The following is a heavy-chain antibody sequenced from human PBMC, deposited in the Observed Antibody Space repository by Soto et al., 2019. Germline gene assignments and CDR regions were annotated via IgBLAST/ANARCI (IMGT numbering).Heavy chain of an antibody. J-gene: IGHJ3*02. CDR1: GFTFSIYW. V-gene: IGHV3-74*01. CDR2: INSDGSST. CDR3: ARDRWYCSGGSCYRDAFDI. D-gene: IGHD2-15*01. Sequence: GGSLRLSCAASGFTFSIYWMHWVRQAPGKGLVWVSRINSDGSSTSYADSVKGRFTISRDNAKNTLYLQMNSLRAEDTAVYYCARDRWYCSGGSCYRDAFDIWGQGTMVTVSS.